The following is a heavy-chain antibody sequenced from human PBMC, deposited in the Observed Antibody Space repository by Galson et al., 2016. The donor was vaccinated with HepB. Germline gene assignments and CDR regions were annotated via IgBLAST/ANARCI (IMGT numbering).Heavy chain of an antibody. V-gene: IGHV5-51*01. D-gene: IGHD6-19*01. Sequence: QSGAEVKKPGESLKISCKGSGYTFTNSWIGWVRQMPGEGLEWMGIIYPGDSDVRYSPSFQGQVTFSADKSVNTAYLQWSSLKASDTAIYYCARHWRGKRLAVSGASYDYWGQGTRVTVSS. CDR2: IYPGDSDV. CDR1: GYTFTNSW. J-gene: IGHJ4*02. CDR3: ARHWRGKRLAVSGASYDY.